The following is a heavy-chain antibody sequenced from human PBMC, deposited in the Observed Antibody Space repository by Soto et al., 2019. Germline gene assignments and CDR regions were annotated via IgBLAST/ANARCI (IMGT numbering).Heavy chain of an antibody. CDR2: ISSSSSYI. Sequence: GGSLRLSCAASGFTFSSYSMNWVRQAPGKGLEWVSSISSSSSYIYYADSVKGRFTISRDNAKNSLYLQMNSLRAEDTAVYYCARDVVDSYGPHFDYSGQGTLVTVSS. CDR3: ARDVVDSYGPHFDY. D-gene: IGHD5-18*01. J-gene: IGHJ4*02. V-gene: IGHV3-21*01. CDR1: GFTFSSYS.